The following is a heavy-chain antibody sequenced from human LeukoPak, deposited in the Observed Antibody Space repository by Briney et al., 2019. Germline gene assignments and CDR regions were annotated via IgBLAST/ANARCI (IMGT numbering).Heavy chain of an antibody. CDR3: ARDGGPLGAFDI. Sequence: GGSLRLSCAASGFTFSSYGMHWVRQAPGKGLEWVAVISYDGSNKYYADSVKGRFTISRDNSKNTLYLQMNSLRAEDTAVYYCARDGGPLGAFDIWGQGTMVTVSS. CDR1: GFTFSSYG. V-gene: IGHV3-30*03. D-gene: IGHD3-16*01. J-gene: IGHJ3*02. CDR2: ISYDGSNK.